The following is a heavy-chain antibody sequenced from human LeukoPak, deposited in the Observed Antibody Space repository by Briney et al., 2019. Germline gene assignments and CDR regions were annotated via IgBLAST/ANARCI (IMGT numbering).Heavy chain of an antibody. CDR3: TMHNMYFYDSSGYDSVVFDY. CDR1: GCTFSNAL. D-gene: IGHD3-22*01. J-gene: IGHJ4*02. V-gene: IGHV3-15*01. Sequence: EWPLRCSWAAAGCTFSNALMSGVRQAPGKGLEWVGRIKSKTDGGTTDSFEAVKGIFTITRVNSKYILCLQMNSLKTEDTAMYYCTMHNMYFYDSSGYDSVVFDYWGQGTLVSVSS. CDR2: IKSKTDGGTT.